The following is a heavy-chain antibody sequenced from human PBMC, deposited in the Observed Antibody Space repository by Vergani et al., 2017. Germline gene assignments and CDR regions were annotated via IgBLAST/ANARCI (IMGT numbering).Heavy chain of an antibody. J-gene: IGHJ4*02. CDR2: INPIDSKI. CDR1: ESRFISNE. Sequence: EVMLVQSGAEVKKPGESLKISCKYSESRFISNEIAWVRQMSGKGLQWMGNINPIDSKIAYSPSFQGQAIMSLDKSITTAYLQWRSLKASDTAIYYCTRHVPCSDGACLHFDNWGQGTQVTVSS. D-gene: IGHD5-24*01. CDR3: TRHVPCSDGACLHFDN. V-gene: IGHV5-51*01.